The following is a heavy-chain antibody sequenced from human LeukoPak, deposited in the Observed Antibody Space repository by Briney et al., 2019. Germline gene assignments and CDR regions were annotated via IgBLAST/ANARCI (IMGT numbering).Heavy chain of an antibody. Sequence: SETLSLTCTVSGGSISSGDYYWSWIRQPPGKGLEWIGYIYHSGSAYYNPSLRSRVSISVDTSKNQFSLKLSSVTAADTAVYYCARDMRGDSSPDLWGRGTLVTVSS. CDR3: ARDMRGDSSPDL. CDR2: IYHSGSA. V-gene: IGHV4-30-4*01. CDR1: GGSISSGDYY. D-gene: IGHD2-15*01. J-gene: IGHJ2*01.